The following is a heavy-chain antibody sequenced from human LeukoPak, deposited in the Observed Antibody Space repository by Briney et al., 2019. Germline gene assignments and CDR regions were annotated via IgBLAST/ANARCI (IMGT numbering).Heavy chain of an antibody. Sequence: GGSLRLSCVASGFTFTNYVMSWVRQAPGKGLEWVSSISSDSSYIYYADAVHGRFTVSRDNAKYSLYLQMNSLRAEDTAVYYCVRGSYGAYDYWGQGSLVTVSS. J-gene: IGHJ4*02. V-gene: IGHV3-21*01. CDR2: ISSDSSYI. CDR1: GFTFTNYV. CDR3: VRGSYGAYDY. D-gene: IGHD4-17*01.